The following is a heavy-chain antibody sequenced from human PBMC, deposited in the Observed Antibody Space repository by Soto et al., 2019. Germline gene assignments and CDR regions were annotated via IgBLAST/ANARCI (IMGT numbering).Heavy chain of an antibody. CDR2: ISHDGSEK. D-gene: IGHD2-21*02. V-gene: IGHV3-30*18. CDR3: AKDAVYGDGLWLAAN. CDR1: GFSFSKYG. J-gene: IGHJ4*02. Sequence: GGSLRLSCGASGFSFSKYGMHWVRQAPGEGLEWLSLISHDGSEKWYAESVKGRFTISRDNSKNTLYLQMNSLRGDDTAVYYCAKDAVYGDGLWLAANWGQGTLVTVSS.